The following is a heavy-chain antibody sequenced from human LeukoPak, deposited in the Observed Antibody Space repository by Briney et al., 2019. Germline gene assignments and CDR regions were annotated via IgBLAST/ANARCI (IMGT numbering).Heavy chain of an antibody. CDR3: ARPPSITNPYYGLDV. Sequence: GGSLRLSCAASGFTFSSYDMNWVRQAPGKGLEWVSYISSSGSSIYYADSVKGRITISRDNAKNSLCLQMNSLRVEDTAVYYCARPPSITNPYYGLDVWGQGTTVTVSS. CDR2: ISSSGSSI. CDR1: GFTFSSYD. J-gene: IGHJ6*02. V-gene: IGHV3-48*03. D-gene: IGHD3-3*01.